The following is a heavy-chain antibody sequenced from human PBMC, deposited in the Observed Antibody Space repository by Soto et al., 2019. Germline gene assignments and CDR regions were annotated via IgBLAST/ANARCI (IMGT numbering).Heavy chain of an antibody. V-gene: IGHV3-66*01. J-gene: IGHJ4*02. Sequence: EVQLVESGGGLVQPGVSLRLSCVASGFTVSSNYMSGVLQAAGKGLEWVSVTYVGASTYYADSVKGRFTISRDNYKNTLYLQMSGLRVEDTAVYYCARDGRGSSGWAVLDYWGQGSLVTVAS. CDR1: GFTVSSNY. CDR3: ARDGRGSSGWAVLDY. CDR2: TYVGAST. D-gene: IGHD6-25*01.